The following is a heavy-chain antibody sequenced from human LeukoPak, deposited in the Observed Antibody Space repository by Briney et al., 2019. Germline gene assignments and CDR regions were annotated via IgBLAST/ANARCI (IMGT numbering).Heavy chain of an antibody. V-gene: IGHV4-59*01. CDR1: GGSISSYY. D-gene: IGHD2-2*02. Sequence: SETLSLTCTVSGGSISSYYWSWIRQPPGMGLERIGYIYYSGSTNYNPSLKSRVTISVDTSKNQFSLKLSSVTAADTAVYYCARTGGPAAILTWGEGTLVTVSS. J-gene: IGHJ5*02. CDR3: ARTGGPAAILT. CDR2: IYYSGST.